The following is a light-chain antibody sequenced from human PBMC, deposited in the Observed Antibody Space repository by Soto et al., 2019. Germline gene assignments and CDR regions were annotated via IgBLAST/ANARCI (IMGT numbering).Light chain of an antibody. CDR3: QQYGSSPKT. Sequence: EIVLTQSPATLSLSPGERATLSCRASQSVGSCLAWYQQKPGQTPRLLIYDTFNRASGIPARFSGSGSGTDFTLPISSLEPEDFAVYYCQQYGSSPKTFGQGTKVEIK. CDR2: DTF. J-gene: IGKJ1*01. CDR1: QSVGSC. V-gene: IGKV3-11*01.